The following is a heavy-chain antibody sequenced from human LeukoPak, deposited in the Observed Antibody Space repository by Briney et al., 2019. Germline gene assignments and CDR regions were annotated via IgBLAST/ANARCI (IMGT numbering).Heavy chain of an antibody. CDR1: GFTFSSYW. CDR3: ARSTALDCSSTSCYTADY. Sequence: PGGSLRLSCAASGFTFSSYWMHWVRQAPGKGLEWIGEINHSGSTNYNPSLKSRVTISVDTSKNQFSLKLSSVTAADTAVYYCARSTALDCSSTSCYTADYWGQGTLVTVSS. J-gene: IGHJ4*02. CDR2: INHSGST. V-gene: IGHV4-34*01. D-gene: IGHD2-2*02.